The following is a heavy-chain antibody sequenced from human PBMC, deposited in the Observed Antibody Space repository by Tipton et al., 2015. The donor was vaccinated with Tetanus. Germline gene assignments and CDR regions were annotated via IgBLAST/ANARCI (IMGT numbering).Heavy chain of an antibody. CDR1: GDSISSSSYY. Sequence: TLSLTCTVSGDSISSSSYYWGWIRQPPGKGLEWIGSFYYSGSTYYNPSLKSRVTISVDTSKNQFSLKLRPVTAADTAVYYCARGFWFDPWGQGTLVTVSS. CDR3: ARGFWFDP. CDR2: FYYSGST. V-gene: IGHV4-39*01. J-gene: IGHJ5*02.